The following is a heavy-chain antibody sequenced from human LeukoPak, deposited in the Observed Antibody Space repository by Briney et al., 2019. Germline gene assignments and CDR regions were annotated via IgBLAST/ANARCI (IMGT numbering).Heavy chain of an antibody. D-gene: IGHD6-19*01. CDR2: IYTSGST. J-gene: IGHJ3*02. V-gene: IGHV4-4*07. Sequence: SETLSLTCTVSGGSTSSYYWSWIRQPAGKGLEWIGRIYTSGSTNYNPSLKSRVTISVDKSKNQFSLKLSSVTAADTAVYYCARDPGPPRLAFDIWGQGTMVTVSS. CDR3: ARDPGPPRLAFDI. CDR1: GGSTSSYY.